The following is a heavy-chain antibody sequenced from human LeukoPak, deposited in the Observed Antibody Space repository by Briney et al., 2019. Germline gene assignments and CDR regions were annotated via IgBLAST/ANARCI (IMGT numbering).Heavy chain of an antibody. D-gene: IGHD2-2*02. CDR3: ARGYCSSTSCYSSNRGRYFDY. CDR2: INHSGST. Sequence: SETLSLTCAVYGGSFSGYYWSWIRQPPGKGLEWIGEINHSGSTNYNPSLKSRVTISVDTSKNQFSLKLSSVTAADTAVYYCARGYCSSTSCYSSNRGRYFDYWGQGTLVTVSS. V-gene: IGHV4-34*01. CDR1: GGSFSGYY. J-gene: IGHJ4*02.